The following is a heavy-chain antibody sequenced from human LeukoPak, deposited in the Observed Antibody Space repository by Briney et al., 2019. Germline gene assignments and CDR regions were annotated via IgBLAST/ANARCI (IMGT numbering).Heavy chain of an antibody. Sequence: PGGSLRLSCAASGFTFSSYSMNWVRQAPGKGPEWVSSISSSSSYIYYADSVKGRFTISRDNAKNSLYLQMNSLRAEDTAVYYCARGVGGRESTLFDYWGQGTLLTVSS. CDR2: ISSSSSYI. D-gene: IGHD3-16*01. J-gene: IGHJ4*02. CDR3: ARGVGGRESTLFDY. CDR1: GFTFSSYS. V-gene: IGHV3-21*01.